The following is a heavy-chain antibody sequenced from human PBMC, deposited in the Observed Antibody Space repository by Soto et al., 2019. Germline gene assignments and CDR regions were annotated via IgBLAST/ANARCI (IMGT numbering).Heavy chain of an antibody. Sequence: SETLSLTCTVSGDSMTSSSYYWGWIRQPPGKGLEWIGSIYYSERTSYNSGSTYYSPSLKSRVTISGDTSKNQFSLKLTSVTAADTAVYYCARADNRGSILWWFDYWGQGSLVTVSS. V-gene: IGHV4-39*07. CDR2: IYYSERTSYNSGST. D-gene: IGHD2-21*01. CDR3: ARADNRGSILWWFDY. J-gene: IGHJ4*02. CDR1: GDSMTSSSYY.